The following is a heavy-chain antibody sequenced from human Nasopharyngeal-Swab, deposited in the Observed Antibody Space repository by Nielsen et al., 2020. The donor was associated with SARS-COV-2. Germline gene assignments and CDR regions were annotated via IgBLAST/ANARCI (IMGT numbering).Heavy chain of an antibody. CDR3: ASEPGGMAAAGRHFDP. J-gene: IGHJ5*02. Sequence: ASVKVSCKASGFPFSHHYMHWVRQAPGQGLVWMGVITPSGGATNYARKFRGRVTMTRDPSTSTLYLDLSSLKSEDTAVYFCASEPGGMAAAGRHFDPWGQGTLVTVSS. CDR1: GFPFSHHY. D-gene: IGHD6-13*01. V-gene: IGHV1-46*01. CDR2: ITPSGGAT.